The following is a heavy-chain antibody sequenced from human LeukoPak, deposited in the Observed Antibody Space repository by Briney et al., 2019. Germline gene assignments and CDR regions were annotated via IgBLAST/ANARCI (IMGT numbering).Heavy chain of an antibody. CDR3: ASGPRYCRSNICYEDY. J-gene: IGHJ4*02. CDR1: GFTFSSYW. V-gene: IGHV3-7*03. D-gene: IGHD2-2*01. Sequence: GGSLRLSCGASGFTFSSYWMSWVRQAPGKALEWVANIKEDGSQKYYVDSVKGRFTISRDNAKNSLYLQMDSPGAEDTAVYYCASGPRYCRSNICYEDYWGQGTLVTVSS. CDR2: IKEDGSQK.